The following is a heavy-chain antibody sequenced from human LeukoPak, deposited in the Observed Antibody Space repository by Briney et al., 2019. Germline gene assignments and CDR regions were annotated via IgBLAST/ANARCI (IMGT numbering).Heavy chain of an antibody. D-gene: IGHD4-11*01. CDR2: ISSSGSTI. V-gene: IGHV3-48*03. CDR1: GFTFSSYE. Sequence: PGGSLRLSCAASGFTFSSYEMNWVRQAPGKGLEWVSYISSSGSTIYYADSVKGRFTTSRDNAKNSLYLQMNSLRAEDTAVYYCARDLQDYSNYAPYYGMDVWGQGTTVTVSS. CDR3: ARDLQDYSNYAPYYGMDV. J-gene: IGHJ6*02.